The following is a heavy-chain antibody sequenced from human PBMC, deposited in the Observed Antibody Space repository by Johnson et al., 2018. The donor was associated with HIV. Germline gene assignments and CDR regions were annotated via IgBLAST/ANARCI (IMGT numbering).Heavy chain of an antibody. CDR2: ISYDGSNK. CDR3: ARAGSSSSSVLELGDNVRGLLGLRWAM. Sequence: VQLVESGGGVVQPGRSLRLSCAASGFTFSSYAMHWVRQAPGKGLEWVAVISYDGSNKYYADSVKGRFTISRDNSKNTLYLQMNSLRAEDTAVYYCARAGSSSSSVLELGDNVRGLLGLRWAMWG. D-gene: IGHD6-6*01. V-gene: IGHV3-30*04. J-gene: IGHJ1*01. CDR1: GFTFSSYA.